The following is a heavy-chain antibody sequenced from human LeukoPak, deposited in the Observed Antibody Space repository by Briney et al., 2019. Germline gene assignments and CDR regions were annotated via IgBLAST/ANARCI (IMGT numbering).Heavy chain of an antibody. J-gene: IGHJ4*01. V-gene: IGHV3-7*01. CDR1: GCTFSNYW. Sequence: GGSLRLSCIASGCTFSNYWMSWMRQTPGKGLEWVANIKTDGSETYYADSVKGRFTISRDNAKNSLYLQMNSLRAEDTAVYHRKTGGAAAGSFDYWGQGTLVTVSS. D-gene: IGHD6-13*01. CDR2: IKTDGSET. CDR3: KTGGAAAGSFDY.